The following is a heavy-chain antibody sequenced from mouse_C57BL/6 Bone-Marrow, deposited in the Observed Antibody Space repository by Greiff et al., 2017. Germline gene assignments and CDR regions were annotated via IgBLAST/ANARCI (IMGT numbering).Heavy chain of an antibody. V-gene: IGHV2-5*01. CDR1: GFSLTSYG. J-gene: IGHJ3*01. Sequence: QVQLQQSGPGLVQPSQSLSITCTVSGFSLTSYGVHWVRQSPGKGLEWLGVIWRGGSTDYNAAFMSRLSITKDNSKSQVFFKMNSLQADDTAIYYCAKNGGITTPVAGFAYWGQGTLVTVSA. CDR2: IWRGGST. D-gene: IGHD1-1*01. CDR3: AKNGGITTPVAGFAY.